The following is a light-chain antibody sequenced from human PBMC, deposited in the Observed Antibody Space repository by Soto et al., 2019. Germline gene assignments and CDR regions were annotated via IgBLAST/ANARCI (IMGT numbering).Light chain of an antibody. J-gene: IGKJ4*01. V-gene: IGKV3-20*01. CDR1: QDVVNNF. CDR3: QQSSFSPLT. Sequence: EIVLTQSPGTLSLSPGEIAALCCRASQDVVNNFLAWFQQKPGQAPRLLIHGASSRAAGIPDRFSGSGSGTDFTLTISRLEPEDFAVYYCQQSSFSPLTFGGGTRIEI. CDR2: GAS.